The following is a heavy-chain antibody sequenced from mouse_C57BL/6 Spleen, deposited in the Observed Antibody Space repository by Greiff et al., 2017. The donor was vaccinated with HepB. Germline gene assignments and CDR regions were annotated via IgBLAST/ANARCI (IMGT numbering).Heavy chain of an antibody. CDR3: ARHATVVEGVNAMDY. V-gene: IGHV1-69*01. Sequence: QVQLQQPGAELVMPGASVKLSCKASGYTFTSYWMHWVKQRPGQGLEWIGEIDPSDSYTNYNQKFKGKSTLTVDKSSSTAYMQLSSLTSADSAVYYCARHATVVEGVNAMDYWGQGTSVTVSS. CDR1: GYTFTSYW. CDR2: IDPSDSYT. D-gene: IGHD1-1*01. J-gene: IGHJ4*01.